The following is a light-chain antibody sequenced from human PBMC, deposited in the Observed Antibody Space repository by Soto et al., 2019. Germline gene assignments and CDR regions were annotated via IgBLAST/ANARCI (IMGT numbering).Light chain of an antibody. CDR1: QSISSW. Sequence: DIQMTQSPSTLSASVGDRVTITCRASQSISSWLAWYQQKPGKAPKLLIYKASSLESGVPSRFSGSGSGTEFTLTISSLQPDDFATYYCQQYNSSVFTFSPGTKVDIK. CDR2: KAS. J-gene: IGKJ3*01. CDR3: QQYNSSVFT. V-gene: IGKV1-5*03.